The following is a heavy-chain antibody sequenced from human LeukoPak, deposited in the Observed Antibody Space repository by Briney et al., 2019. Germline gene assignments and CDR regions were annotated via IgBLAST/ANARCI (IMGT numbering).Heavy chain of an antibody. Sequence: SETLSLTCTVSGGSISSHYGSWIRQPPGKGLEWIGYIYYSGSTNYNPSLKSRVTISVDTSKNQFSLKLSSVTAADTAVYYCARYYDSSGYYYGYFDYWGQGTLVTVSS. V-gene: IGHV4-59*11. J-gene: IGHJ4*02. CDR1: GGSISSHY. D-gene: IGHD3-22*01. CDR3: ARYYDSSGYYYGYFDY. CDR2: IYYSGST.